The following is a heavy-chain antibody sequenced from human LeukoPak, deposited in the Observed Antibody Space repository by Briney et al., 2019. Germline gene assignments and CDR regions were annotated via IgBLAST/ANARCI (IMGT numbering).Heavy chain of an antibody. J-gene: IGHJ4*02. CDR3: ARVLGGSYLVAVDY. V-gene: IGHV4-34*01. D-gene: IGHD1-26*01. Sequence: PSETLSLTCAVYGGSFSGYYWSWIRQPPGKGLEWIGEINHSGSTNYNPSLKRRVTISVDTSKNQFSLKLSSVTAADTAVYYCARVLGGSYLVAVDYWGQGTLVTVSS. CDR2: INHSGST. CDR1: GGSFSGYY.